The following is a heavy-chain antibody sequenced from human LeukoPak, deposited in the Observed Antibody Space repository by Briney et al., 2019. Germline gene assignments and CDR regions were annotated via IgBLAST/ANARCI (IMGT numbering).Heavy chain of an antibody. J-gene: IGHJ4*02. D-gene: IGHD3-22*01. Sequence: SETLSLTCTVSGGSLWSFHWSWIRQPAGKGLEWIGRIYTSGSTNYNPSLKSRVTMSVDTSKNQFSLKLSSVTAADTAVYYCASEAYYYDSSGYYKYWGQGTLVTVSS. CDR3: ASEAYYYDSSGYYKY. V-gene: IGHV4-4*07. CDR2: IYTSGST. CDR1: GGSLWSFH.